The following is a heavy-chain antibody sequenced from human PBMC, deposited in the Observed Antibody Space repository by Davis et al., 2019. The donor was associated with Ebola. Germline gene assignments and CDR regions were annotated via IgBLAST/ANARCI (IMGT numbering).Heavy chain of an antibody. V-gene: IGHV1-69*10. CDR1: GGTFSTYA. Sequence: SVKVSCKASGGTFSTYAINWVRQAPGHGLEWVGGIIPVLGITTSAQEFQGRVTITADESTSTACMELSSLRSEDTAVYYCATVVISMIEGVSWNWFDPWGQGTLVTVSS. D-gene: IGHD3-10*01. CDR3: ATVVISMIEGVSWNWFDP. CDR2: IIPVLGIT. J-gene: IGHJ5*02.